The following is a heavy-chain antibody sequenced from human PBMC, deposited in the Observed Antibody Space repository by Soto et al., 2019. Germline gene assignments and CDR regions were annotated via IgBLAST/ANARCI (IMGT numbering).Heavy chain of an antibody. CDR3: VRTSLVVAAATREDY. D-gene: IGHD2-15*01. V-gene: IGHV3-74*01. Sequence: EVQLVESGGGLVQPGESLRVSCAASGFTFSSYWMHWVGQAPGKGLVWVSLINSDGSSTSYAGSVKGPFTIARDNAKNTLYLQMNSLRAEDTAVYYCVRTSLVVAAATREDYWGQGTLVTVSS. CDR1: GFTFSSYW. J-gene: IGHJ4*02. CDR2: INSDGSST.